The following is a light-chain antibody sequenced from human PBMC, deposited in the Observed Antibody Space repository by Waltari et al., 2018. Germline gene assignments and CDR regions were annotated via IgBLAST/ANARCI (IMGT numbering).Light chain of an antibody. CDR1: QGISNN. V-gene: IGKV3-15*01. J-gene: IGKJ2*03. CDR2: GVS. CDR3: QHYNNRPPYS. Sequence: EIDLTQSPATLSASPGERVTLSCRASQGISNNLVWYQHKPGQTPRLLIFGVSARATGVPEGFSGSGYRTEFTLTISSLQSEDFAVYYCQHYNNRPPYSFGQGTKLDIK.